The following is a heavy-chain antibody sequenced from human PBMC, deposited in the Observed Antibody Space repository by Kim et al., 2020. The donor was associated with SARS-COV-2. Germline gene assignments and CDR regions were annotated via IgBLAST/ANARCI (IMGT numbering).Heavy chain of an antibody. J-gene: IGHJ4*02. D-gene: IGHD1-26*01. CDR3: AGTARGANFDY. Sequence: NYNPPLSSRVTISVDTSKNQFSLNLSSVTAADTAVYYCAGTARGANFDYWGRGALVTVSS. V-gene: IGHV4-4*09.